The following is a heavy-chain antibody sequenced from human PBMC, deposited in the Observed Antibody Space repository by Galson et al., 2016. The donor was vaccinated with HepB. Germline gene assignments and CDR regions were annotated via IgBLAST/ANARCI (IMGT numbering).Heavy chain of an antibody. CDR3: ARIKRPASGDYAFDS. D-gene: IGHD4-17*01. CDR1: GGSVNSGSHY. J-gene: IGHJ4*02. V-gene: IGHV4-61*01. Sequence: SETLSLTCTVSGGSVNSGSHYWSWIRQPPGKTLEWIGYVYHSGTTNYNPSLKSRLTVSVDTSKNQFSLTLTSVTAADTAMYFCARIKRPASGDYAFDSWGQGTLVTVSS. CDR2: VYHSGTT.